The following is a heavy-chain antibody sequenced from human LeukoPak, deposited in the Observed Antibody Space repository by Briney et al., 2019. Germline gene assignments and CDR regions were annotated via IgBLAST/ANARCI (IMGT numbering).Heavy chain of an antibody. CDR1: GGTFSSYA. J-gene: IGHJ4*02. Sequence: ASVKVSCKASGGTFSSYAISWVRQAPGQGLEWMGGIIPIFGTANHAQKFQGRVTITTDESTSTAYMELSSLRSEDTAVYYCARSLMVRGGDLDYWGQGTLVTVSS. CDR3: ARSLMVRGGDLDY. D-gene: IGHD3-10*01. CDR2: IIPIFGTA. V-gene: IGHV1-69*05.